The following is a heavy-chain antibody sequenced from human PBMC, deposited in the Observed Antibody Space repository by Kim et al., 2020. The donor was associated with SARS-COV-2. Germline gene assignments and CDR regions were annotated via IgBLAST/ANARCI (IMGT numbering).Heavy chain of an antibody. CDR3: AKGLSLGSLADFDF. CDR1: GYTFASYG. Sequence: ASVKVSCKASGYTFASYGISWVRQAPGQGLEWMGWINTYNGNTNYAQSLQGRVTMTIDTSTTTAYMELRRLTSADTAVYYCAKGLSLGSLADFDFWGQGTLVTVSS. D-gene: IGHD3-16*01. V-gene: IGHV1-18*01. J-gene: IGHJ4*02. CDR2: INTYNGNT.